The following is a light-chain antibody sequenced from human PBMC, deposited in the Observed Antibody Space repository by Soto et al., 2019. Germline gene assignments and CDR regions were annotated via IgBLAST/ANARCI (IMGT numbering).Light chain of an antibody. Sequence: QSALTQPASVSGSPGQSVTISCTGSSSDVGGYDYVSWYQQHPGKAPKLILYEVNNRPSGVSNHFSGYKSGNTASLIISGLQPDYETDYDCSSYATTSTLVFGSGTKVTVL. J-gene: IGLJ1*01. V-gene: IGLV2-14*01. CDR2: EVN. CDR3: SSYATTSTLV. CDR1: SSDVGGYDY.